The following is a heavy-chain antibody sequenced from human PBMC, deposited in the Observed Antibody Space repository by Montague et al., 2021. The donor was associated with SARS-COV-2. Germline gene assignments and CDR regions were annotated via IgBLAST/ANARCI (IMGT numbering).Heavy chain of an antibody. CDR2: IYYSGST. J-gene: IGHJ4*02. Sequence: SETLSLTCTVSGGSISNYYWSWIRQPPGKGLEWIGYIYYSGSTNYNPSLKSRVTISVDTSKNQFSLKLSSVTAADTAVYYCARVQRGYYYGLGVSAHFDYGAQGTLVTVPS. D-gene: IGHD3-10*01. V-gene: IGHV4-59*01. CDR3: ARVQRGYYYGLGVSAHFDY. CDR1: GGSISNYY.